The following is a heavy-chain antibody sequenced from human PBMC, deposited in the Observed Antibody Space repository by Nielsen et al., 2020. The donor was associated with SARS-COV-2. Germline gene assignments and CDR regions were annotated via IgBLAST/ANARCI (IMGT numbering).Heavy chain of an antibody. CDR1: GFTFSSYG. D-gene: IGHD6-13*01. Sequence: GGSLRLSCAASGFTFSSYGMHWVRQAPGKGLEWVAVISYDGSNKYYADSVKGRFTISRDNSKNTLYLQMNSLRAEDTAVYYCAKDPAYIAAVGGYMDVWGKGTTVTVSS. J-gene: IGHJ6*03. V-gene: IGHV3-30*18. CDR3: AKDPAYIAAVGGYMDV. CDR2: ISYDGSNK.